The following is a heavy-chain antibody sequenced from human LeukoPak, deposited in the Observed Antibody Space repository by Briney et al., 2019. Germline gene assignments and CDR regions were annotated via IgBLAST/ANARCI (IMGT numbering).Heavy chain of an antibody. V-gene: IGHV3-74*03. CDR3: TRDRFYAMDA. J-gene: IGHJ6*02. CDR1: GVTSRNSW. Sequence: GGSLRLSCVASGVTSRNSWMHWVRQAPGKGLVWVSRITIDGSSTTYTDPVKGRFTISRDSAKNTLYLQMNSLRAEDTAVYYCTRDRFYAMDAWGQGTTVTVSS. CDR2: ITIDGSST.